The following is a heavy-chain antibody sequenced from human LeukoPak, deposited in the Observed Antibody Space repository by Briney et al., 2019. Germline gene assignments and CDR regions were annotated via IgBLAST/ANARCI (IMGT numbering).Heavy chain of an antibody. V-gene: IGHV1-2*04. CDR1: GYTFTGYY. Sequence: ASVKVSCKASGYTFTGYYMHWVRQAPGQGLEWMGWINPNSGGTNYAQKFQGWVTMTRDTSISTAYMELSRLRSDDTAVYYCARGGRFLYYYYGMDVWGQGTTVTVSS. CDR3: ARGGRFLYYYYGMDV. CDR2: INPNSGGT. J-gene: IGHJ6*02. D-gene: IGHD1-1*01.